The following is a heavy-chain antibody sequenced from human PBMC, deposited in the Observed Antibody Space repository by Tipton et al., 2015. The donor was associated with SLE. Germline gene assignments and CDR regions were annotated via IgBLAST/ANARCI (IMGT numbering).Heavy chain of an antibody. CDR2: IYYSGST. D-gene: IGHD4-11*01. CDR3: ARGAVTHWYFDL. J-gene: IGHJ2*01. CDR1: GGSISSSSYY. V-gene: IGHV4-39*07. Sequence: TLSLTCTVSGGSISSSSYYCGWIRPPPGKGLEWSGSIYYSGSTKYHPTLKSRVTITVDTSKNQFSLKLSSVTAADTAVYYCARGAVTHWYFDLWGRGTLVTVSS.